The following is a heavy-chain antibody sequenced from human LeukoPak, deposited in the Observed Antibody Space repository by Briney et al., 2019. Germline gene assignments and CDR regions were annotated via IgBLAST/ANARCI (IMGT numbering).Heavy chain of an antibody. CDR3: ARGFDGGHLFDY. D-gene: IGHD4-23*01. V-gene: IGHV4-30-2*01. CDR2: IYHSGST. J-gene: IGHJ4*02. Sequence: SETLSLTCAVSGGSISSGGYSWSWIRQPPGKGLEWIGCIYHSGSTYYNPSLKSRVTISVDTSKNQFSLKLSSVTAADTAVYYCARGFDGGHLFDYWGQGTLVTVSS. CDR1: GGSISSGGYS.